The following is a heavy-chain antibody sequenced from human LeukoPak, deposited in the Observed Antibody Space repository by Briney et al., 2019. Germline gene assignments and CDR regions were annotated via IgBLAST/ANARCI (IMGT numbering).Heavy chain of an antibody. CDR1: GYTFTSYA. V-gene: IGHV1-3*01. CDR2: INAGNGNT. J-gene: IGHJ4*02. Sequence: ASVKVSCKASGYTFTSYAMHWVRQAPGQRLEWMGWINAGNGNTKYSQKFQGRVTITRDTSASTAYMDLGSLRSDDTAVYYCARARRGGDYDSYFDYWGQGTLVTVSS. D-gene: IGHD4-17*01. CDR3: ARARRGGDYDSYFDY.